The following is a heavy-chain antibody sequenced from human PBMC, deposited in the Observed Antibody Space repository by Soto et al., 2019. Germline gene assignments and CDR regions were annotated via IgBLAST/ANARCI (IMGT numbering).Heavy chain of an antibody. J-gene: IGHJ6*03. V-gene: IGHV4-34*01. Sequence: SETLSLTCAVYGGSFSGYYWSWIRQPPGKGLEWIGEINHSGSTNYNPSLKSRVTISVDTSKNQFSLKLSSVTAADTAVYYCARGRGRPHTYHHYYMDVWGKGTTVTVS. D-gene: IGHD1-26*01. CDR3: ARGRGRPHTYHHYYMDV. CDR1: GGSFSGYY. CDR2: INHSGST.